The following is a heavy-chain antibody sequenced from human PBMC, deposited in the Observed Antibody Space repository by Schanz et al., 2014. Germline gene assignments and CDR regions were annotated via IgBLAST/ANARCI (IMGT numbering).Heavy chain of an antibody. CDR3: ARDYGRIPAANSFDY. CDR2: ISGYTGDT. Sequence: QILLVQPGPEVKKPGASVTVSCKASGYDFHIYAYSWVRQAPGQGPEWIGWISGYTGDTKYAQKFQHRVNMTTDRTTSTVYMELRSLRFDDTAVYFCARDYGRIPAANSFDYWGQGTRVTVSS. J-gene: IGHJ4*02. D-gene: IGHD1-26*01. CDR1: GYDFHIYA. V-gene: IGHV1-18*01.